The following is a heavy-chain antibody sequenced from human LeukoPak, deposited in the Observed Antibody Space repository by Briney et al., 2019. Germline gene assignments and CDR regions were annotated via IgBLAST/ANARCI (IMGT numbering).Heavy chain of an antibody. J-gene: IGHJ3*02. V-gene: IGHV3-66*01. CDR1: GVTVGSHY. CDR2: LYSGGSA. Sequence: GGSLRLSCAASGVTVGSHYMSWVRQAPGKGLEWVSVLYSGGSAYYAVSVKGRFTISRDNSRNTLYLQMNSLRAEDTAVYYCARVLLVGSTYAFDIWGQGTMVTVSS. CDR3: ARVLLVGSTYAFDI. D-gene: IGHD1-26*01.